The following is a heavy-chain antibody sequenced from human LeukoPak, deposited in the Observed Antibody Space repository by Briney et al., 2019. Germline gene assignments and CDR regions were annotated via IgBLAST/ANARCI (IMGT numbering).Heavy chain of an antibody. CDR3: ARDQDFRYYGSGSPIPWFDP. Sequence: SVTVSCKASGGTFSSYAISWVRQAPGQGLEWMGGIIPIFGTANYAQKFQGRLTITADKSTSTAYMELSSLRSEDTAVYYCARDQDFRYYGSGSPIPWFDPWGQGTLVTVSP. CDR1: GGTFSSYA. D-gene: IGHD3-10*01. CDR2: IIPIFGTA. V-gene: IGHV1-69*06. J-gene: IGHJ5*02.